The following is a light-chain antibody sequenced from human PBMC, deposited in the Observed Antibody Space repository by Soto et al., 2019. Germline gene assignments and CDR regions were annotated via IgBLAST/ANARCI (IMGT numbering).Light chain of an antibody. CDR3: TSYAGINKFYV. CDR2: EVS. CDR1: SSDVGGYNY. J-gene: IGLJ1*01. V-gene: IGLV2-8*01. Sequence: QSALTQPPSASGSPGQSVTISCTGTSSDVGGYNYVSWYQQHPGKVPKLMIYEVSKRPSGVPDRFSGSKSGNTASLTVSGLQAEDEADYYCTSYAGINKFYVFGSGTKVTVL.